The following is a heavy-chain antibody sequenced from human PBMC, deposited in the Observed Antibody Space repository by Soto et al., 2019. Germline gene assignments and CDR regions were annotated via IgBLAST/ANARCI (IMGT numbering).Heavy chain of an antibody. V-gene: IGHV3-23*04. CDR2: TRSNGEYT. CDR3: GKDQRKVPVPAPQSHGMDV. J-gene: IGHJ6*02. D-gene: IGHD2-2*01. CDR1: GFTFSDYA. Sequence: EVQVVESGGGVVPPGGSLRLSCAGSGFTFSDYAMTWVRQAPGKGLEWVSTTRSNGEYTYYGDSAKGRFTVSRENSKNIVFVKRRGGGAGTTAVFYCGKDQRKVPVPAPQSHGMDVWAQGTTVTVSS.